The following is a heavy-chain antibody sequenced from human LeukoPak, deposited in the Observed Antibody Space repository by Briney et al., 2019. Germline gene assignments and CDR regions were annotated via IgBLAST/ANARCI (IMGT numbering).Heavy chain of an antibody. Sequence: GGCLRVSCAAPGDTFSGDVMCWVRQGLREGLGWVAGIYGGGGVIRYADSVKGRFTISRDNFENILYLQMDSLRVKDTAMYYCAKDRIPDSGYDIDYWGQGTLVTVSS. CDR2: IYGGGGVI. V-gene: IGHV3-23*03. D-gene: IGHD5-12*01. J-gene: IGHJ4*02. CDR3: AKDRIPDSGYDIDY. CDR1: GDTFSGDV.